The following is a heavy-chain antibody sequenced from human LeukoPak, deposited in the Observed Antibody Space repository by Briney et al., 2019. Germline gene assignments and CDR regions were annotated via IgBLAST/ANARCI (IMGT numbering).Heavy chain of an antibody. CDR2: IYPGDSDT. J-gene: IGHJ5*02. D-gene: IGHD2-2*01. V-gene: IGHV5-51*01. Sequence: KFGESLKISCKGSGYSFTSYWIGWVRQMPGKGLEWMGIIYPGDSDTRYSPSFQGQVTISADKSISTAYLQWSSLKASDTAMYYCARLRTGYQLLLSWFDPWGQGTLVTVSS. CDR1: GYSFTSYW. CDR3: ARLRTGYQLLLSWFDP.